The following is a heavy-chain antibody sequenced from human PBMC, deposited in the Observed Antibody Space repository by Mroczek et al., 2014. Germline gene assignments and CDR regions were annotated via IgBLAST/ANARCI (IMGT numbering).Heavy chain of an antibody. Sequence: QVQLQQWGPGLVKPSETLSLTCTVSGGSISGYYWHWIRQPAGKGLEWIGRIYTSGSTTYNPSLKSRVTMSLDTSENHFSLKLSSVTAADAAVYYCARRVTNGRHFDYWGQGTLATVSS. D-gene: IGHD4-11*01. CDR2: IYTSGST. CDR3: ARRVTNGRHFDY. CDR1: GGSISGYY. V-gene: IGHV4-4*07. J-gene: IGHJ4*02.